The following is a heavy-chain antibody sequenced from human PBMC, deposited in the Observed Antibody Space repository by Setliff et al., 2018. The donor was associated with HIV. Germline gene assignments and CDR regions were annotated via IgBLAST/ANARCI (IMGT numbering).Heavy chain of an antibody. CDR2: IYPGDSDI. CDR3: ARRDNAGSDAFDI. D-gene: IGHD2-15*01. Sequence: GESLKISCKTSGYTFSTRWIGWVRQRPGKGLEWLGIIYPGDSDIRYGPSFQSQVTISADKYLSTAYLQWSSLKASDTAMYYCARRDNAGSDAFDIWGQGTMVTVSS. V-gene: IGHV5-51*01. J-gene: IGHJ3*02. CDR1: GYTFSTRW.